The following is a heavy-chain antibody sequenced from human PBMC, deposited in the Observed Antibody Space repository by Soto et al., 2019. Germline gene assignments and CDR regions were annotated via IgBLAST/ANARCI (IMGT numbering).Heavy chain of an antibody. CDR3: ARDILYRLDY. V-gene: IGHV4-30-4*01. J-gene: IGHJ4*02. D-gene: IGHD3-9*01. Sequence: SETLSLTRTVSGGSISSGDYYWSWIRQPPGKGLEWIGYIYYSGSAYYNPSLKSRVTISVDTSKNQFSLKLSSVTAADTAVYYCARDILYRLDYWGQGILVTVSS. CDR2: IYYSGSA. CDR1: GGSISSGDYY.